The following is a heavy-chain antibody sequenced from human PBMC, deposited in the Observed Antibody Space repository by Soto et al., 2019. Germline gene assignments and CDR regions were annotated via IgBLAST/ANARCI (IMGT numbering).Heavy chain of an antibody. CDR1: GGTFSSYA. CDR2: IIPIFGTA. J-gene: IGHJ6*02. CDR3: ARHVPAAGYYYGMDA. D-gene: IGHD2-2*01. V-gene: IGHV1-69*05. Sequence: QVQLVQSGAEVKKPGSSVKVSCKASGGTFSSYAISWVRQAPGQGLEWMGGIIPIFGTANYAQKFQGRVTVTXEXSKXTGYRELSSLKSEDTAVYYCARHVPAAGYYYGMDAWGQGTTVTVSS.